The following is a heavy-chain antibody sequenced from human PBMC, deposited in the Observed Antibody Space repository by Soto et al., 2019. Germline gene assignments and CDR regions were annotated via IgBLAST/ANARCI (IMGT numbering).Heavy chain of an antibody. D-gene: IGHD5-18*01. J-gene: IGHJ4*02. Sequence: QVQPQESGPGLVKPSGTLSLTCAVSGGSISSSKWWSWVRQPPGKGLEWIGEIDHSGSTNYNPSLKSRVTISVDKSENPVSLKLNSVTAADTAVYYCASEWIHGYWGQGTLVTVSS. V-gene: IGHV4-4*02. CDR2: IDHSGST. CDR1: GGSISSSKW. CDR3: ASEWIHGY.